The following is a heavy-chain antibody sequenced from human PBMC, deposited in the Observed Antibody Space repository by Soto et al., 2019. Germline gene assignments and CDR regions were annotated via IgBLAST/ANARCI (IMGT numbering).Heavy chain of an antibody. Sequence: GGSLRLSCAASGFTFSNAWMNWIRQAQGKGLEWVGRIKSKTDGGTTDYAAPVKGRFTISRDDSKNTLYLQMNSLKTEDTAVYYCTTDFLMGDYFDYWGQGTLVTVSS. CDR3: TTDFLMGDYFDY. CDR1: GFTFSNAW. V-gene: IGHV3-15*07. CDR2: IKSKTDGGTT. J-gene: IGHJ4*02. D-gene: IGHD3-10*01.